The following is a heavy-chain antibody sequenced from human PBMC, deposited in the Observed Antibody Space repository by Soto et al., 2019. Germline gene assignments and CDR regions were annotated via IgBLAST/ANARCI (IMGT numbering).Heavy chain of an antibody. D-gene: IGHD3-3*01. V-gene: IGHV3-30-3*01. CDR1: GFTFSSYA. CDR3: ARAYYDFWIDYYTAYYYGMQG. CDR2: ISCDGSNK. Sequence: TGGSLRLSCAASGFTFSSYAMHCVRQSPGKGLEWVAVISCDGSNKYYADSVKGRFTISRDNSKNTLYLQMNSLRAEDTAVYYCARAYYDFWIDYYTAYYYGMQGLGQGTTHIVSS. J-gene: IGHJ6*02.